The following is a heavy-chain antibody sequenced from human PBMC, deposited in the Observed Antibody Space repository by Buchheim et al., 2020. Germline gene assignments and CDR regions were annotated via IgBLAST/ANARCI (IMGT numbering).Heavy chain of an antibody. CDR2: FYFSGST. Sequence: QVQLQESGPGLVQPSQTLSLTCTVSDGSISSGGYYWIWFRHPPGKGLEWIWYFYFSGSTYYNPSLKNRLTISVDTSKIQFSLKLSSVTAADTAVYYCARDPRDYVWGSYRYPFGAFDIWGQGT. CDR1: DGSISSGGYY. D-gene: IGHD3-16*02. J-gene: IGHJ3*02. CDR3: ARDPRDYVWGSYRYPFGAFDI. V-gene: IGHV4-31*03.